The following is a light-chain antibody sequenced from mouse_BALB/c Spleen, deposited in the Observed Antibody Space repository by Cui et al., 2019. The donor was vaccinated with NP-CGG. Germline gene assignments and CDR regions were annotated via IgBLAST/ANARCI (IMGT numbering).Light chain of an antibody. CDR3: ALWYSNHWV. J-gene: IGLJ1*01. Sequence: QPFLTQDSALTTSPGETVTLTCRSSTGAVTTSNYANWVQEKPDHLFTGLIGGTNNRVPGVPARFSGSLIGDKAALTITGAQTEDEAIYFCALWYSNHWVFGGGTKLTVL. CDR1: TGAVTTSNY. V-gene: IGLV1*01. CDR2: GTN.